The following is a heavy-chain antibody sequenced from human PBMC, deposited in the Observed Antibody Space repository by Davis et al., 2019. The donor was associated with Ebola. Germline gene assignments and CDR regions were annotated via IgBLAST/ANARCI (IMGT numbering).Heavy chain of an antibody. CDR2: ISSSASTI. CDR3: ARAHDSSGYYYYYGMDV. V-gene: IGHV3-48*03. CDR1: GFIFTNYE. D-gene: IGHD3-22*01. J-gene: IGHJ6*02. Sequence: GESLKIPCAASGFIFTNYEMNWVRQAPGKGLEWVSYISSSASTIYYADSVKGRFTISRDNAKNSLYLQMNSLRAEDTAVYYCARAHDSSGYYYYYGMDVWGQGTTVTVSS.